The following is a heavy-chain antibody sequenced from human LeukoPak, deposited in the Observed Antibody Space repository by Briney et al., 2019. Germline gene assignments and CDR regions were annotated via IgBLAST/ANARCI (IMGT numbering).Heavy chain of an antibody. J-gene: IGHJ4*02. V-gene: IGHV3-74*01. CDR3: ARRGYSGSPLDY. CDR1: EFTFSSYW. Sequence: GGSLRPSCAASEFTFSSYWMHWVRQAPGKGLVWVSRINTDGSTTSYADSVKGRFTISRDNAKNTLYLQMNSLRAEDTAMYYCARRGYSGSPLDYWGQGTLVTVSS. CDR2: INTDGSTT. D-gene: IGHD1-26*01.